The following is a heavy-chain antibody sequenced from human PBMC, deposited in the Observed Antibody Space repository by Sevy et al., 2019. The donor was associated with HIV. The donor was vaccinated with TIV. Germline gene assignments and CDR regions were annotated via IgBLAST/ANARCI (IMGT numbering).Heavy chain of an antibody. J-gene: IGHJ4*02. CDR3: ARRDLNDDFLIDS. Sequence: GGSLRLSCAASGFTFGGYAMHWVRQAPGKGLEWMAALSNDGDKKYYADSVKGRFTISRDNSKNILFLQMNSLKVEDSAMYYCARRDLNDDFLIDSWGQGTLVTVSS. D-gene: IGHD1-1*01. V-gene: IGHV3-30*01. CDR1: GFTFGGYA. CDR2: LSNDGDKK.